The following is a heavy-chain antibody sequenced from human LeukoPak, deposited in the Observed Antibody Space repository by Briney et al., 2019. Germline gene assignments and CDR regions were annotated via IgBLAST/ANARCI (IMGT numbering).Heavy chain of an antibody. Sequence: ASVMVSCKASGYTFNKHGITWVRRAPRQGLEWMGWISAYNGDTKYGQRFQGRVTLLTDTTASTAYMELRSLRSDDTAVYYCARDPSNTSGWSPYFDYWGQGALVTVSS. CDR2: ISAYNGDT. D-gene: IGHD6-19*01. CDR1: GYTFNKHG. J-gene: IGHJ4*02. CDR3: ARDPSNTSGWSPYFDY. V-gene: IGHV1-18*04.